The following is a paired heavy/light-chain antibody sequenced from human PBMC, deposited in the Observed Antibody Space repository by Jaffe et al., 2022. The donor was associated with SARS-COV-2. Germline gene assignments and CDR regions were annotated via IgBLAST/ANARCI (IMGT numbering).Heavy chain of an antibody. CDR2: INAKNGNT. CDR1: GYTFASYG. Sequence: QVQLVQSGAEVKKPGASVKVSCKASGYTFASYGLSWVRQAPGQGPEWMGWINAKNGNTYYTQKLQGRVTMTADTSTSTAYVELRSLRSDDTAVYYCARVRSDYYDSSGYLDYWGQGTLVNVSS. J-gene: IGHJ4*02. CDR3: ARVRSDYYDSSGYLDY. D-gene: IGHD3-22*01. V-gene: IGHV1-18*01.
Light chain of an antibody. V-gene: IGKV4-1*01. Sequence: DVVMTQSPDSLAVSLGERATINCKSSQSILYSYDNKDYLAWYQQKPGQPPKLLIYWASTRESGVPDRFSGSGSGTDFTLTISSLQAEDVAVYYCHQYYNTPYTFGQGTKLEIK. J-gene: IGKJ2*01. CDR2: WAS. CDR3: HQYYNTPYT. CDR1: QSILYSYDNKDY.